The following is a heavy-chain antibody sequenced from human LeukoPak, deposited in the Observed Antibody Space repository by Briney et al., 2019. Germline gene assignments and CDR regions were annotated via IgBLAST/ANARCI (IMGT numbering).Heavy chain of an antibody. D-gene: IGHD2-21*02. V-gene: IGHV3-23*01. Sequence: PGGSLRLSCAASGFTFSSYAMSWVRQAPGKGLEWVSAISGSGGSTYYADSVKGRFTISRDNAKNSLYLQMNSLRAEDTAVYYCARSARVVTAIRWIPRWAFDIWGQGTMVTVSS. CDR1: GFTFSSYA. CDR2: ISGSGGST. J-gene: IGHJ3*02. CDR3: ARSARVVTAIRWIPRWAFDI.